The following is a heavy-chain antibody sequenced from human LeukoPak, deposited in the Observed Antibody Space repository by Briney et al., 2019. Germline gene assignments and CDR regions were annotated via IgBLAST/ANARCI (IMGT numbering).Heavy chain of an antibody. Sequence: PGGSLRLSCAASGFTVSSNYMSWVRQAPGKGLEWVSVIYSGGGTYYSDSVKGRFTISRDNAKNSLYLQMHSLRYEDTAVYYCARNRGWAFDIWGQGTMVTVSS. V-gene: IGHV3-53*01. J-gene: IGHJ3*02. CDR1: GFTVSSNY. CDR2: IYSGGGT. CDR3: ARNRGWAFDI.